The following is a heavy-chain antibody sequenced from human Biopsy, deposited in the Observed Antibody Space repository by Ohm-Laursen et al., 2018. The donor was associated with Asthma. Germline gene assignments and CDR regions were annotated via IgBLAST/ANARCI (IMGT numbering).Heavy chain of an antibody. CDR3: ARMISYYHEMRAPFFDY. D-gene: IGHD3-22*01. Sequence: GATVKISCKASGYTVTRYAINWVRQAPGQGLEWMGWINTNTGNPKYAQGFTGRFVFSLDTSVNTAHLQISSLKAEDTAVYYCARMISYYHEMRAPFFDYWGQGTLVTVSS. V-gene: IGHV7-4-1*02. J-gene: IGHJ4*02. CDR1: GYTVTRYA. CDR2: INTNTGNP.